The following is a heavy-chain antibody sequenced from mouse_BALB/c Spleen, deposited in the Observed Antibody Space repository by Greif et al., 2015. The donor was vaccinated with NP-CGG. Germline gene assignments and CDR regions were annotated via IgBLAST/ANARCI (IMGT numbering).Heavy chain of an antibody. V-gene: IGHV1-80*01. CDR1: GYAFSSYW. D-gene: IGHD2-4*01. CDR2: IYPGDGDT. Sequence: VKLQESGAELVRPGSSVKISCKASGYAFSSYWMNWVKQRPGQGLEWIGQIYPGDGDTNYNGKFKGKATLTADKSSSTAYMQLSSLTSEDSAVYFCARYDYDYYAMDYWGQGTSVTVSS. CDR3: ARYDYDYYAMDY. J-gene: IGHJ4*01.